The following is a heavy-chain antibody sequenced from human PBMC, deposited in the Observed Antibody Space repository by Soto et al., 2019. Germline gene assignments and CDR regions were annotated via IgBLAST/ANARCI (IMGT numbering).Heavy chain of an antibody. D-gene: IGHD1-26*01. CDR1: GFTFSSYA. J-gene: IGHJ6*02. Sequence: PGGSLRLSCAASGFTFSSYAMSWVRQAPGKGLEWVAVISYDGSNKYYADSVKGRFTISRDNSKNTLYLQMNSLRAEDTAVYYCAKDRPSGSRPYYDGMDVWGQGTTVTVSS. V-gene: IGHV3-30*18. CDR2: ISYDGSNK. CDR3: AKDRPSGSRPYYDGMDV.